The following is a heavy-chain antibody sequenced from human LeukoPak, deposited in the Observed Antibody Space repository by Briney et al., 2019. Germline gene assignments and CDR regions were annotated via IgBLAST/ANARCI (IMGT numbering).Heavy chain of an antibody. J-gene: IGHJ6*03. Sequence: SETLSLTCTVSGGSISSSSYYWGWIRQPPGKGLEWIGSIYYSGSTYYNPSLKSRVTISVDTSKNQFSLKLSSVTAADTAVYYCAREGYSSGWSWRYYYMDVWGKGTTVTVSS. CDR3: AREGYSSGWSWRYYYMDV. CDR2: IYYSGST. CDR1: GGSISSSSYY. D-gene: IGHD6-19*01. V-gene: IGHV4-39*07.